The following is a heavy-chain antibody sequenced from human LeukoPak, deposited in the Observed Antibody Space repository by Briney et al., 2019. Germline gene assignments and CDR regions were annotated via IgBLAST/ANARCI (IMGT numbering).Heavy chain of an antibody. CDR3: ATGQEHGMDV. CDR1: GFTFSSYW. Sequence: PGGSLRLSCAASGFTFSSYWMHWVRHAPGEGLVWVSRINSDGSSTSYADSVKGRFTISRDNAKNTLYLQMNSLRAEDTAVYYCATGQEHGMDVWGQGTTVTVSS. V-gene: IGHV3-74*01. CDR2: INSDGSST. J-gene: IGHJ6*02. D-gene: IGHD1-14*01.